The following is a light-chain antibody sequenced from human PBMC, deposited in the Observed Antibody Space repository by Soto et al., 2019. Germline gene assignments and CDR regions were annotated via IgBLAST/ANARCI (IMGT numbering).Light chain of an antibody. J-gene: IGKJ2*01. CDR3: QHYHNYMYT. CDR1: QGISSW. CDR2: NAA. V-gene: IGKV1-12*01. Sequence: DIQMTQSPSSVSVSVGDRVTITCRASQGISSWLAWYQQKPGKAPKLLIYNAATLQGGVPSRFSGSGSGTDFTLTISSLQPEDFATYYCQHYHNYMYTFGQGTNLEI.